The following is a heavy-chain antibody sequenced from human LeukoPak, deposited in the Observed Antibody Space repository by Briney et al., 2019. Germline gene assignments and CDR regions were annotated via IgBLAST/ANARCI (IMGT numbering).Heavy chain of an antibody. J-gene: IGHJ5*02. V-gene: IGHV4-59*02. CDR1: GASVSTSH. CDR3: ARGFFEPFAR. Sequence: SETLSLTCTVSGASVSTSHWNWIRQSPGKGLEWIANVDYNGSTTYKPDLRGRGTMSLDTSRNQFHLKLESVTAADTARYYCARGFFEPFARWGQRSLVTVSS. D-gene: IGHD3-9*01. CDR2: VDYNGST.